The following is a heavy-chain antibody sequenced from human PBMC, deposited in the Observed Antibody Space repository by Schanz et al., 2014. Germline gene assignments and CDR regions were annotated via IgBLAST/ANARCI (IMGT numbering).Heavy chain of an antibody. CDR1: GGPFSGYF. CDR3: GRHPHYYGSGSGFDP. J-gene: IGHJ5*02. V-gene: IGHV4-34*01. D-gene: IGHD3-10*01. Sequence: QVQLQQWGAGLLKPSETLSLTCAVYGGPFSGYFWSWIRQSPGKGLQWIGEIHHSGSTYYNPSLKSRVPISGDPSKNHFPLKRSSVTAADTAVYYCGRHPHYYGSGSGFDPWGQGTLVTVSS. CDR2: IHHSGST.